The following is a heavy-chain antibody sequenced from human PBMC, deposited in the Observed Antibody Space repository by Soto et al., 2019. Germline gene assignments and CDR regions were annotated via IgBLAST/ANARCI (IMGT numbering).Heavy chain of an antibody. CDR2: IYYSGSA. J-gene: IGHJ4*02. CDR3: ARDHHSLYDTSGYYPYFDY. CDR1: GGSVNTAPYY. Sequence: SETLSLTCTVSGGSVNTAPYYWSWIRQPPGKGLEWIGYIYYSGSANYNPSLKSRVSISLGTSKNQFSLNLSSVTAADTAVYYCARDHHSLYDTSGYYPYFDYWGQGTLVTVSS. V-gene: IGHV4-61*01. D-gene: IGHD3-22*01.